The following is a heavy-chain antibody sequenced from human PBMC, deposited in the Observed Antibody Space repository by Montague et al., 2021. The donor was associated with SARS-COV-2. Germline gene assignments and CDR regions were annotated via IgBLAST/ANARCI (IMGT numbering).Heavy chain of an antibody. Sequence: SETLSLTCAVYGGSFSGYHWSWIRQPPGKGLEWIGEINHSGSTNYNPSLKSRVTISVDTSKDQFSLELSSVTAADTAVYYCARGGRQWLVIDPRYYSDYWGQGTLVTVSS. V-gene: IGHV4-34*01. J-gene: IGHJ4*01. CDR1: GGSFSGYH. CDR3: ARGGRQWLVIDPRYYSDY. D-gene: IGHD6-19*01. CDR2: INHSGST.